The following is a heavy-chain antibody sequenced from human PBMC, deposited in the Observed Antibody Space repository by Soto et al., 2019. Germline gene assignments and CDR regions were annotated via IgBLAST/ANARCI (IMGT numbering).Heavy chain of an antibody. J-gene: IGHJ4*02. V-gene: IGHV4-61*01. CDR3: ARDAVAEKSHGFDY. CDR2: IYYSGST. CDR1: GGSVSSGSYY. D-gene: IGHD6-19*01. Sequence: SETLSLTCTVSGGSVSSGSYYWSWIRQPPGKGLEWIGYIYYSGSTNYNPSLKSRITISVDTSKNQFSLKLSSVTAADTAVYYCARDAVAEKSHGFDYWGQGTLVTVSS.